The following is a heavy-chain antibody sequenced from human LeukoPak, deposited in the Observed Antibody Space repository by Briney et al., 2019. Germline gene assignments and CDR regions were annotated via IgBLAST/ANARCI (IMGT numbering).Heavy chain of an antibody. CDR2: ISASGGAT. V-gene: IGHV3-23*01. CDR1: GFTLSSYD. Sequence: PGGSLRLSCTASGFTLSSYDMNWVRQAPGQGLEWVSTISASGGATYYTDSVRGRFSISRDNFKNTLYLQMNSLRAEDTAIYYCAKRVQLTYWGQGTLVTVSS. D-gene: IGHD5-18*01. J-gene: IGHJ4*02. CDR3: AKRVQLTY.